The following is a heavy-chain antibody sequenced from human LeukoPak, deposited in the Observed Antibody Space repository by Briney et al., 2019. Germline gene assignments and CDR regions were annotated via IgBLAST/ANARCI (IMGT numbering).Heavy chain of an antibody. J-gene: IGHJ6*03. CDR2: IYNSGST. Sequence: SETLSLTCTVYGGTISSYYWSWIPQPPGQGLEWIGYIYNSGSTNYKQPLKSGATISVDTTKNQFSLLLSFVTAETAADYCGARIRGYGSDYYYYCMDVWDKGTTVTVSS. V-gene: IGHV4-59*01. D-gene: IGHD6-19*01. CDR1: GGTISSYY. CDR3: ARIRGYGSDYYYYCMDV.